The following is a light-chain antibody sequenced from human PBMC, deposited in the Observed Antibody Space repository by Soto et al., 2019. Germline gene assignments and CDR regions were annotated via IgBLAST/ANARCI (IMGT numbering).Light chain of an antibody. J-gene: IGKJ5*01. Sequence: EIVMTQSPATLSVSPGERATLSCLASQSVRSSYLAWYQQTPGQTPRLLIYAASSRATGIPDRFSGTKSGTDFTLTIRRLEPEDAAVYYCQQYGSSPITFGQGTRLEIK. V-gene: IGKV3-20*01. CDR1: QSVRSSY. CDR3: QQYGSSPIT. CDR2: AAS.